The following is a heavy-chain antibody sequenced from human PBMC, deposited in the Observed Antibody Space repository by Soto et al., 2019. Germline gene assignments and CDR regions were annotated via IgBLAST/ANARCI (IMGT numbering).Heavy chain of an antibody. CDR3: ARFMTTDVWNWFDP. V-gene: IGHV4-31*03. J-gene: IGHJ5*02. Sequence: SETLSLTCTVSGGSISSGGYYWSWIRQHPGKGLEWIGYIYYSGSTYYNPSLKSRVTISVDTSKNQFSLKLSSVTAADTAVYYCARFMTTDVWNWFDPWGQGTLVTVSS. CDR1: GGSISSGGYY. D-gene: IGHD4-17*01. CDR2: IYYSGST.